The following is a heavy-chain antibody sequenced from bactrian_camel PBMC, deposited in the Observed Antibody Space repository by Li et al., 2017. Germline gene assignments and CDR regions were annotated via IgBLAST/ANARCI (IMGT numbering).Heavy chain of an antibody. CDR3: ATGEPGVVFGTGALFGC. CDR2: VYSDGIYT. Sequence: VQLVESGGGSVQPGESLRLSCATSGFPFSRHAMFWVRQAPGKGLEWVSSVYSDGIYTYYAGSVKGRFTISRDVAKSTVYLQMNSLKSEDTALYYCATGEPGVVFGTGALFGCWGQGTQVTVS. V-gene: IGHV3S7*01. D-gene: IGHD7*01. CDR1: GFPFSRHA. J-gene: IGHJ6*01.